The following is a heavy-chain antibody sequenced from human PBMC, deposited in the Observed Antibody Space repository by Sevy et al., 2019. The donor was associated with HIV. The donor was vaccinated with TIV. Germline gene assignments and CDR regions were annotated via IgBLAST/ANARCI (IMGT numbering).Heavy chain of an antibody. CDR3: ARDPRWGTPTSYYYYYYMDV. V-gene: IGHV3-30-3*01. Sequence: GGSLRLSCAASGFTFSSYAMHWVRQAPGKGLEWVAVISYDGSNKHYADSVKGRFTISRDNSKNTLYLQMNSLRAEDTAVYYCARDPRWGTPTSYYYYYYMDVWGKGTTVTVSS. D-gene: IGHD3-16*01. CDR1: GFTFSSYA. J-gene: IGHJ6*03. CDR2: ISYDGSNK.